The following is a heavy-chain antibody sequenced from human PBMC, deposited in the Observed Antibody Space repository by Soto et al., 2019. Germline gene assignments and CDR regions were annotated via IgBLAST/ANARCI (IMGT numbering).Heavy chain of an antibody. V-gene: IGHV3-23*01. CDR3: AKEVEGGWYYFDY. CDR1: GFTFRTYA. Sequence: EVQLLESGGGLVQPAGSLTLSCAASGFTFRTYAMTWVRQAPGKGLEWVSTISDSDGSTYYADSVKGRFTISRDNSKNTVYLQMNSLRAEDTAVYYCAKEVEGGWYYFDYWGQGTLVTVSS. CDR2: ISDSDGST. D-gene: IGHD2-15*01. J-gene: IGHJ4*02.